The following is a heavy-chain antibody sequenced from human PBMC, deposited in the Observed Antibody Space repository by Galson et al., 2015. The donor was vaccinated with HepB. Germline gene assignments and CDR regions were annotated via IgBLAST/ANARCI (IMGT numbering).Heavy chain of an antibody. CDR2: ISGPGGTT. Sequence: SLRLSCAASGFTFGSHAMSWVRQGPGKGLEWVSAISGPGGTTYFADSGKGRFSISRDNSKNTLFLQMNSLRVEDTAIYYCAKDLGITVAGDFDYWGQGTLVTVSS. V-gene: IGHV3-23*01. J-gene: IGHJ4*02. CDR1: GFTFGSHA. CDR3: AKDLGITVAGDFDY. D-gene: IGHD6-19*01.